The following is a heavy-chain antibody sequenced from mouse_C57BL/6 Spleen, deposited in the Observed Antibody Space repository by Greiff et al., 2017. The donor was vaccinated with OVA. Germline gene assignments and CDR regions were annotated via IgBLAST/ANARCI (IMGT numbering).Heavy chain of an antibody. CDR2: IYPSDSET. Sequence: QVQLQQPGAELVRPGSSVKLSCKASGYTFTSYWMDWVKQRPGQGLEWIGNIYPSDSETHYNQKFKDKATLTVDKSSSTAYMQLSSLTSEDSAVYYCARGDSAFFDYWGQGTTLTVSS. CDR3: ARGDSAFFDY. CDR1: GYTFTSYW. D-gene: IGHD3-1*01. V-gene: IGHV1-61*01. J-gene: IGHJ2*01.